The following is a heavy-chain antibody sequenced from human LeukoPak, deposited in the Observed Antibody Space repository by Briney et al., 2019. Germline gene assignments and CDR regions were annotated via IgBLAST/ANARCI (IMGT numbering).Heavy chain of an antibody. Sequence: GGSLRLSCAASGFTFSAFGMHWVRQAPGKGLGWVAFIRYDGSNKYYADSVKGRFTISRDNSKNTLFLQMNSLRAEDTAVYSCAKDPGELSRGYYMDVWGKGTTVTVSS. J-gene: IGHJ6*03. CDR3: AKDPGELSRGYYMDV. V-gene: IGHV3-30*02. CDR1: GFTFSAFG. CDR2: IRYDGSNK. D-gene: IGHD1-26*01.